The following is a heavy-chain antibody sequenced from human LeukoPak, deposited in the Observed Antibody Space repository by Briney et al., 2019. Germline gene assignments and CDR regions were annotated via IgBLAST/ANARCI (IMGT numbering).Heavy chain of an antibody. D-gene: IGHD4-17*01. J-gene: IGHJ4*02. V-gene: IGHV3-48*01. CDR3: ARDRLHYGEYEKTFDY. Sequence: GGSLRLSCEASGFTFNTYSMNWARQAPGKGLEWVSYISYSSSTIYYADSVKGRFTISRDNAKNSLYLQMDSLRAEDTAVYYCARDRLHYGEYEKTFDYWGQGTLVTVSS. CDR1: GFTFNTYS. CDR2: ISYSSSTI.